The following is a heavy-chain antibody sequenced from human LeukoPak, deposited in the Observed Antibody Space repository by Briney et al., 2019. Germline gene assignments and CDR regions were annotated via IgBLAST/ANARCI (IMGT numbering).Heavy chain of an antibody. CDR2: IDPSDSYT. D-gene: IGHD4-17*01. Sequence: PGESLQISCKGSGYSFTSYWISWVRQMPGKGLEWMGRIDPSDSYTNYSPSFQGHVTISADKSISTAYLQWSSLKASDTAMYYCARHGSYGDFPQNWFDPWGQGTLVTVSS. CDR1: GYSFTSYW. V-gene: IGHV5-10-1*01. CDR3: ARHGSYGDFPQNWFDP. J-gene: IGHJ5*02.